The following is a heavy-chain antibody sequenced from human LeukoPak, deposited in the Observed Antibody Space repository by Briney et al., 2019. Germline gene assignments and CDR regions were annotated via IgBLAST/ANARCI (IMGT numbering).Heavy chain of an antibody. D-gene: IGHD4-17*01. CDR2: IYYSGST. J-gene: IGHJ3*02. CDR1: GGSVSSGSYY. V-gene: IGHV4-61*01. Sequence: SETLSLTCTVSGGSVSSGSYYWSWIRQPPGKGLEWIGYIYYSGSTNYNPSLKSRVTISVDTSKNQFSLKLSSVTAADTAVYYCARVLDGDYEERVAFDIWGQGTMATVSS. CDR3: ARVLDGDYEERVAFDI.